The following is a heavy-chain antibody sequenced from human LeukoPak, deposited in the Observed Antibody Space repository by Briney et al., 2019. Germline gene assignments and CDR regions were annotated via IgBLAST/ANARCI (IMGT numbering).Heavy chain of an antibody. V-gene: IGHV1-69*13. CDR2: IIPIFDTA. Sequence: SVKVSCKASGGTFSSYALSWVRQAPGQGLEWMGGIIPIFDTANYAQKFQDRVTITADESTSAAYMELSSLRSEDTAVYYCAREMWISTYYYGMDVWGQGTTVTVSS. CDR1: GGTFSSYA. CDR3: AREMWISTYYYGMDV. J-gene: IGHJ6*02. D-gene: IGHD5-12*01.